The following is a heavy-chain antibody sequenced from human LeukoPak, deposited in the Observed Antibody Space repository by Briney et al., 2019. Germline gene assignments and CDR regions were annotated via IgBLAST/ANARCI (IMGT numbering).Heavy chain of an antibody. CDR1: GFTFSSYG. J-gene: IGHJ4*02. CDR2: ISDSGGST. CDR3: AKDFYYYYDSSGSTFDY. Sequence: GGSLRLSCAASGFTFSSYGMNWVRQAPGKGLEWVSVISDSGGSTYYADSVRGRFTISRDNSKNTLYLHMNSLRAEDTAVYYCAKDFYYYYDSSGSTFDYWGQGTLVTVSS. V-gene: IGHV3-23*01. D-gene: IGHD3-22*01.